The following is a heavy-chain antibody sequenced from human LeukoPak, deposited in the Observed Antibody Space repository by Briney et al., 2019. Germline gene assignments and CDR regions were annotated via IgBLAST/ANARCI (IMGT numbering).Heavy chain of an antibody. J-gene: IGHJ3*02. CDR3: ARDRFLEWLVGAFDI. CDR2: ISAYNGNT. D-gene: IGHD3-3*01. V-gene: IGHV1-18*04. Sequence: GASVKVSCKASGYTFTGYYMHWVRQAPGQGLEWMGWISAYNGNTNYAQKLQGRVTMTTDTSTSTAYMELRSLRSDDTAVYYCARDRFLEWLVGAFDIWGQGTMVTVSS. CDR1: GYTFTGYY.